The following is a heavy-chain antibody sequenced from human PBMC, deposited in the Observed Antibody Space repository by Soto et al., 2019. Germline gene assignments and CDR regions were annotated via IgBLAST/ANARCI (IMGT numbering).Heavy chain of an antibody. Sequence: QVQLQESGPGLVAPSDTLSLTCSVSGGSIDDYYWSWIRQPPGKGLGWVAVIYHSGATDYTPSLQSRVSLSVDTSKTQFSLRLTSVTGADTAVYYCARVRVDADDLFYFDSWGEGTLVTVSS. J-gene: IGHJ4*02. V-gene: IGHV4-59*07. D-gene: IGHD3-3*01. CDR3: ARVRVDADDLFYFDS. CDR2: IYHSGAT. CDR1: GGSIDDYY.